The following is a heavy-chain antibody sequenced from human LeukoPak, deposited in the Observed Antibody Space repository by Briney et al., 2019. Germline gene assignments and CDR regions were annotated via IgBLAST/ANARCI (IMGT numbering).Heavy chain of an antibody. Sequence: GGSLRLSCAASGFTFSSYGMHWVRQAPGKGLEWVAFIRYDGSNKYYADSVRGRFTISRDNSKNTLYLQMNSLRAEDTAVYYCAKALGSSWYCFDYWGQGTLVTVSS. J-gene: IGHJ4*02. CDR2: IRYDGSNK. V-gene: IGHV3-30*02. CDR3: AKALGSSWYCFDY. CDR1: GFTFSSYG. D-gene: IGHD6-13*01.